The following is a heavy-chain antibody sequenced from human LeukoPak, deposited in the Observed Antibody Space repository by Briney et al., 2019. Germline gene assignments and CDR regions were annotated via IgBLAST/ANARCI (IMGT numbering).Heavy chain of an antibody. CDR1: GYTFTSYG. Sequence: ASVKVSCKASGYTFTSYGISWVRQAPGQGLEWMGWISAYNGNTNYAQKLQGRVTMTTDTSTSTAYMELRSLRSDDTAVYYCARVRVGYCSGGSCYSAYYYYMDVWGKGTTVTISS. D-gene: IGHD2-15*01. CDR3: ARVRVGYCSGGSCYSAYYYYMDV. V-gene: IGHV1-18*01. CDR2: ISAYNGNT. J-gene: IGHJ6*03.